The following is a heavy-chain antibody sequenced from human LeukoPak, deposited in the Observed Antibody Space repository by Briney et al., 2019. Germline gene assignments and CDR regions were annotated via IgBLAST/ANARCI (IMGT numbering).Heavy chain of an antibody. Sequence: GGSLRLSCAASGFIFSSYNMNWVRQAPGKGLEWVSFISSRSSYIYYADSVKGRFTISRDNAKNSLYLQMNSLGGEDTAVYYCARAKAVAAPPDSWGQGTLVTVSS. D-gene: IGHD6-19*01. CDR1: GFIFSSYN. V-gene: IGHV3-21*01. J-gene: IGHJ4*02. CDR2: ISSRSSYI. CDR3: ARAKAVAAPPDS.